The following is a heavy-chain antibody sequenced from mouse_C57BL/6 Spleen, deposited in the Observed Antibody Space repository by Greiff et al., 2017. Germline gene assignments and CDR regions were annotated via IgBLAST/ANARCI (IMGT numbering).Heavy chain of an antibody. CDR3: ARSDGSSIYYFDY. Sequence: QVQLQQPGAELVMPGASVKLSCKASGYTFTSYWMHWVKQRPGQGLEWIGEIDPSDSYTNYNQKFKGKSTLTVDKSSSTAYMQLSSLTSEDSAVYYCARSDGSSIYYFDYWGQGTTLTVSS. V-gene: IGHV1-69*01. J-gene: IGHJ2*01. CDR2: IDPSDSYT. CDR1: GYTFTSYW. D-gene: IGHD1-1*01.